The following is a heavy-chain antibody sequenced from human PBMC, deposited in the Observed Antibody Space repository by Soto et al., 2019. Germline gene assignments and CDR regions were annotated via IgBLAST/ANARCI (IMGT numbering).Heavy chain of an antibody. CDR3: ARGELLWFGQEY. V-gene: IGHV1-3*01. J-gene: IGHJ4*02. CDR1: GYTFTSYA. CDR2: INAGNGNT. Sequence: QVQLVQSGAEVKKPGASVKVSCKASGYTFTSYAMHWVRQAPGQRLEWMGWINAGNGNTKYSQKFQGRVTITRDTSASTAYMVLSSLRSEDTAVYYCARGELLWFGQEYWGQGTLVTVSS. D-gene: IGHD3-10*01.